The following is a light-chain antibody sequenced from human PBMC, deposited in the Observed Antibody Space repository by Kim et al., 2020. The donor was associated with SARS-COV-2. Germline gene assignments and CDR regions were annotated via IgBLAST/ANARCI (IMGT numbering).Light chain of an antibody. J-gene: IGKJ2*01. CDR2: DAS. Sequence: EIVLTQSPVTLSLSPGESATLFCRASQSIRDHLAWYQQKPGQAPRLLIYDASNRATGIPARFSGTGSGTDFTLTISSLESEDFAVYYCQQRSNWPAFGQGTKLEI. V-gene: IGKV3-11*01. CDR1: QSIRDH. CDR3: QQRSNWPA.